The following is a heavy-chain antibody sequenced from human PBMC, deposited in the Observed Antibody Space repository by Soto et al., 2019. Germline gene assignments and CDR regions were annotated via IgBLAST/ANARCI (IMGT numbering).Heavy chain of an antibody. J-gene: IGHJ6*02. CDR1: GFSFSDYD. CDR3: ARDLYGLDV. V-gene: IGHV3-11*01. Sequence: QVQLVESGGGLVKPGGSLRLPCAATGFSFSDYDMTWIRQAPGQGLEWLSYISRTDSSKYYAGSVKGRFTISVDSAKRSVYLQMNSLRADDTAVYYCARDLYGLDVWGQGTTVIVSS. CDR2: ISRTDSSK.